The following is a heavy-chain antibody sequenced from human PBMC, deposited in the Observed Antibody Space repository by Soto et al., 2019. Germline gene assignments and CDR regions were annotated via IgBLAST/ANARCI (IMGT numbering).Heavy chain of an antibody. Sequence: ASVKVSCKASGATFITNGVSWVRQAPGQGLEWMGRISIQIPNTKYAERFQGRVTMTTDTSTNTAYMELTSLRSDDTAVYYCARGHGYNSPLDSCGQRPLFTVSS. CDR1: GATFITNG. J-gene: IGHJ4*02. V-gene: IGHV1-18*01. CDR3: ARGHGYNSPLDS. CDR2: ISIQIPNT. D-gene: IGHD5-12*01.